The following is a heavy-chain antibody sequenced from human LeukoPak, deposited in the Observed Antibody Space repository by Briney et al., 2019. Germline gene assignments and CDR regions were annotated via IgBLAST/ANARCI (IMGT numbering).Heavy chain of an antibody. CDR1: GYTFTSYG. Sequence: GASVKVSCKASGYTFTSYGISWVRQAPGQGLEWMGWISAYNGNTNYAQKLQGRVTMTTDTSTSTAYMELRSLRSDDTAVYYCARDLSIVGATDFDYWGQGTPVTVSS. V-gene: IGHV1-18*01. CDR3: ARDLSIVGATDFDY. D-gene: IGHD1-26*01. CDR2: ISAYNGNT. J-gene: IGHJ4*02.